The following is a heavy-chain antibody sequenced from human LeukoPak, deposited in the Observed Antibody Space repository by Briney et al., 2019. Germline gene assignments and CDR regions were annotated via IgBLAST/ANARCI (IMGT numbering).Heavy chain of an antibody. Sequence: GSLRLSCAASGFTVSNNYMSWVRQSTGKGLEWISVIYSAGTTYYADSVKGRFTISLQNPENTLFLQMNSLRTEDTAFFNGSRVLGYDSSGYYRGYFDYWGQGTLVTVSS. V-gene: IGHV3-53*04. CDR2: IYSAGTT. CDR1: GFTVSNNY. CDR3: SRVLGYDSSGYYRGYFDY. J-gene: IGHJ4*02. D-gene: IGHD3-22*01.